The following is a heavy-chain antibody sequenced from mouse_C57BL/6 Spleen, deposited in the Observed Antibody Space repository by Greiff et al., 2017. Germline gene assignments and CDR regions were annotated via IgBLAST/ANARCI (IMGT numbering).Heavy chain of an antibody. V-gene: IGHV1-55*01. CDR1: GYTFTSYW. Sequence: QVQLQQPGAELVKPGASVKMSCKASGYTFTSYWITWVKQRPGQGLEWIGDIYPGSGSTNYNEKFKSKATLTVDTSSSTAYMQLSSLTSEDSAVYYCARRAQATRFFDYWSQGTTLTVSS. D-gene: IGHD3-2*02. CDR3: ARRAQATRFFDY. J-gene: IGHJ2*01. CDR2: IYPGSGST.